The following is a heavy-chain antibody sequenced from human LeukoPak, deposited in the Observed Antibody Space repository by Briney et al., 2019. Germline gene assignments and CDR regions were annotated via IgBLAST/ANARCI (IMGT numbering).Heavy chain of an antibody. D-gene: IGHD3-3*01. CDR2: ISGSGGST. CDR1: GFTFSRYA. V-gene: IGHV3-23*01. J-gene: IGHJ4*02. Sequence: GSLRLSCAASGFTFSRYAMSWVRQAPGKGLEWVSAISGSGGSTYYADSVKGRFTISRDNSKNTPYLQMNSLRAEDTAVYYCAKAYYDFWSGHPDYWGQATLVTVSS. CDR3: AKAYYDFWSGHPDY.